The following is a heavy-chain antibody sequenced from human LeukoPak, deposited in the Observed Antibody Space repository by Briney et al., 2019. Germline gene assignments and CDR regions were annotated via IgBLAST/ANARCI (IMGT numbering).Heavy chain of an antibody. V-gene: IGHV4-59*08. CDR3: ARSIAAAGYFQR. J-gene: IGHJ1*01. Sequence: SETLSLTCTVSGGSISSYYWSWIRQPPGKGLEWIGYIYYSGSTNYNPSLKSRVTISVDTSKNQFSLKLSSVTAADTAVYYCARSIAAAGYFQRWGQGTLVTVSS. D-gene: IGHD6-13*01. CDR1: GGSISSYY. CDR2: IYYSGST.